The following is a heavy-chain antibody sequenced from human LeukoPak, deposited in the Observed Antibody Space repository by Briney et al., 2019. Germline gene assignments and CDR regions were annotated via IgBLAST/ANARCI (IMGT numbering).Heavy chain of an antibody. V-gene: IGHV3-48*01. CDR3: ARVFDYYDSSGYYYYYYYMDV. Sequence: GGSLRLSCAASGFTFSSYSMNWVRQAPGKGLEWASYISSSSSTIYYADSVKGRFTISRDNAKNSLYLQMNSLRAEDTAVYYCARVFDYYDSSGYYYYYYYMDVWGKGTTVTVSS. CDR2: ISSSSSTI. J-gene: IGHJ6*03. D-gene: IGHD3-22*01. CDR1: GFTFSSYS.